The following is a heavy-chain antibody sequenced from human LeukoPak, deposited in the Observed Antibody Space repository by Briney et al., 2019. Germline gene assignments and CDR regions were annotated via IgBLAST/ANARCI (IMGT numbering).Heavy chain of an antibody. CDR1: GGTFSSYA. J-gene: IGHJ4*02. V-gene: IGHV1-69*13. D-gene: IGHD5-24*01. Sequence: ASVKVSCKASGGTFSSYAISWVRQAPGQGLEWMGGIIPIFGTANYAQKFQGRVTITADESTSTAYMELSSLRSEDTAVYYCARWRDGYKNSGGDWGQGTLVTVSS. CDR2: IIPIFGTA. CDR3: ARWRDGYKNSGGD.